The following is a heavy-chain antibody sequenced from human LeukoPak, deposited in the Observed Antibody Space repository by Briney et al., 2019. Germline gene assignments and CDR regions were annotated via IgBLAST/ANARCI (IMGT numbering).Heavy chain of an antibody. CDR3: ARVLGAHRYGSIDH. CDR1: GYTFTTYY. D-gene: IGHD5-18*01. Sequence: ASVKVSCKASGYTFTTYYMHWVRQAPGQGLEWMGIINPSSGSTSYAQKFQGRVAMTRDTSTSTVYMELSSLRSEDTAIYYCARVLGAHRYGSIDHWGQGTLVTVSS. V-gene: IGHV1-46*01. J-gene: IGHJ4*02. CDR2: INPSSGST.